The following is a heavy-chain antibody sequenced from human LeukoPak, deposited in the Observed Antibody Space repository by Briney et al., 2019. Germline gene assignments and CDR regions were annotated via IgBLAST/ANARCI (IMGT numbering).Heavy chain of an antibody. CDR2: ISHSGST. J-gene: IGHJ4*02. Sequence: SETLTLTCTVSGASINSGDYYWSWIRQPPGKGLEWIGYISHSGSTYFNPSLKSRLTISVDTSKNQFSLKLSSVTAADTAVYYCAREIYKYGVYYFDYWGQGTLVRVSS. CDR1: GASINSGDYY. CDR3: AREIYKYGVYYFDY. D-gene: IGHD5-18*01. V-gene: IGHV4-30-4*01.